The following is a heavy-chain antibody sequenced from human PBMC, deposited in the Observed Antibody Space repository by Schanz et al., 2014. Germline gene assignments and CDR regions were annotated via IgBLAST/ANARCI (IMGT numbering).Heavy chain of an antibody. CDR3: ARGIITMVRGGDVGAFDI. J-gene: IGHJ3*02. Sequence: QAQLVESGGGVVQPGRSLRLSCAASGFAFRSYAMHWVRQAPGKGLEWAALISHDGNNKHYVDSVEGRFTISRDNSKNALYLQMDSLIAEDTAVYYCARGIITMVRGGDVGAFDIWGQGTMVTVSS. CDR2: ISHDGNNK. D-gene: IGHD3-10*01. CDR1: GFAFRSYA. V-gene: IGHV3-30-3*01.